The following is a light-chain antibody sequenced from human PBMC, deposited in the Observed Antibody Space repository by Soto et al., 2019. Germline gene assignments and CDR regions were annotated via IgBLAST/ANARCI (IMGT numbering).Light chain of an antibody. CDR2: KAT. J-gene: IGKJ5*01. Sequence: DIALMQSPSTLSASVLYRVTITCRASQSITTGLAWYQQKPGKAPKLLIYKATNVQTGVPSRFSGSGSGTEFSLTISSLQPEDFAIYYCQQYNDYQYTFGQGTRLEIK. CDR3: QQYNDYQYT. V-gene: IGKV1-5*03. CDR1: QSITTG.